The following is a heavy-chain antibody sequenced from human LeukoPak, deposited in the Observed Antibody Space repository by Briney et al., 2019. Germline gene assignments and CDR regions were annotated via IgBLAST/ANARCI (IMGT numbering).Heavy chain of an antibody. V-gene: IGHV4-59*08. J-gene: IGHJ3*02. Sequence: SETLSLTCTVSGGSISSYYWTWIRQPPGKGLEWIGYIYYSGNTNYNPSLKSRVTISVDTSKNQFSLRLSSVTAADTAVYYCARRIAAAPVYAIDIWGQGTLVTVSS. CDR2: IYYSGNT. D-gene: IGHD6-13*01. CDR1: GGSISSYY. CDR3: ARRIAAAPVYAIDI.